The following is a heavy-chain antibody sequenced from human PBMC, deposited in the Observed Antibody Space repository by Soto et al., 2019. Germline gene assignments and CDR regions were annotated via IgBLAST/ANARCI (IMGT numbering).Heavy chain of an antibody. Sequence: PGGSLRLSCAASGFTFSSYGMSWVRQAPGKGLEWVSGISGSGGSTIYAESVKGRFTISRDNSNNTLYLQMSSLRAEDTAVYYCARGVLKWFDPWGLGTLVTVSS. CDR3: ARGVLKWFDP. J-gene: IGHJ5*02. CDR2: ISGSGGST. CDR1: GFTFSSYG. V-gene: IGHV3-23*01.